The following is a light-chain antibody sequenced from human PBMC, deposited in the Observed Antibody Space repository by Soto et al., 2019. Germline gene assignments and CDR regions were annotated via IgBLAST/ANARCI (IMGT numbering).Light chain of an antibody. CDR1: QGIRND. V-gene: IGKV1-6*01. CDR2: AAS. Sequence: ASQMTHSPSSLSASVEDRVTITCRASQGIRNDLCWYQRKPGEAPQLLIYAASRLQSGAPTSFSGSGSGKDFPLTISSLQPEDFATYYCLQDYNSPRTFGQGTKVDIK. CDR3: LQDYNSPRT. J-gene: IGKJ1*01.